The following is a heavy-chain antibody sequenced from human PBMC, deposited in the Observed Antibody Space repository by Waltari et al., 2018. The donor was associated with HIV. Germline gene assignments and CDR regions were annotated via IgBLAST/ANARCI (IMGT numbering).Heavy chain of an antibody. Sequence: QLQLQESGPGLVKPSETLSLTCAVSGGSVSSSSYFWGWIRQPPGKGLEWVGRIYYTGRAYYNTSLTSRVTISVDTSKNHFSLKVTSVTAADTAVYYCARHALRVGAAYWNFDLWGRGTLVTVSS. J-gene: IGHJ2*01. CDR1: GGSVSSSSYF. CDR3: ARHALRVGAAYWNFDL. CDR2: IYYTGRA. V-gene: IGHV4-39*01. D-gene: IGHD1-26*01.